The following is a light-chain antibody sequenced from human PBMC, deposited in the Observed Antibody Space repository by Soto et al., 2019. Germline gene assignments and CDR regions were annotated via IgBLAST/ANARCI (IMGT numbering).Light chain of an antibody. CDR2: EVS. J-gene: IGLJ2*01. CDR3: SSYTSSSTLV. Sequence: QSALTQPASVSGSPGQSITISCTGTSSDVGGYNYVSWYQQPPGTAPKLMIHEVSNRPSGVPDRFSGSKSGNTASLTISGLQAEDEADYYCSSYTSSSTLVFGGGTKLTVL. CDR1: SSDVGGYNY. V-gene: IGLV2-18*02.